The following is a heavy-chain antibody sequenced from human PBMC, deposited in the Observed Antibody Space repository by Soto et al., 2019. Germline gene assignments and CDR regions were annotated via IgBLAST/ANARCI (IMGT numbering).Heavy chain of an antibody. CDR3: AAQPYYYDSSSLVDY. D-gene: IGHD3-22*01. V-gene: IGHV1-58*01. J-gene: IGHJ4*02. Sequence: VKVSFKASGFTFTSSAVQWVRQARGQRLEWIGWIVVGSGNTNYAQKFQGRVTITRDMSTSTAYMELSSLRSEDTAVYYCAAQPYYYDSSSLVDYWGQGTLVTVSS. CDR2: IVVGSGNT. CDR1: GFTFTSSA.